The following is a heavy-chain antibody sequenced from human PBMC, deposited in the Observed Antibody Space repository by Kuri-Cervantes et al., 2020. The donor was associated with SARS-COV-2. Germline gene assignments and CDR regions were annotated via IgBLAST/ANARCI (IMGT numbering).Heavy chain of an antibody. Sequence: SGPTLVKPTQTLTLTCTFPGFSLTTSGMCVAWIRHPPGKALALLARIDWDDDKYYKTSLNTRLSISMDTSKDQVVLTMTNMDAVDTATYYCVRIRAATVIADYWGQETLVTVSS. V-gene: IGHV2-70*11. CDR2: IDWDDDK. J-gene: IGHJ4*02. D-gene: IGHD4-11*01. CDR3: VRIRAATVIADY. CDR1: GFSLTTSGMC.